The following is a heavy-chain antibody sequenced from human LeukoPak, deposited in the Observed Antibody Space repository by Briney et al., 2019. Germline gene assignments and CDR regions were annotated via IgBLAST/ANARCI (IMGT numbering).Heavy chain of an antibody. J-gene: IGHJ5*02. CDR2: INHSRST. V-gene: IGHV4-34*01. CDR1: GGSFSGYY. CDR3: ARGRRHIVVVVAATHNWFDP. D-gene: IGHD2-15*01. Sequence: SETLSLTCAVYGGSFSGYYWSWIRQPPGKGLEWIGEINHSRSTNYNPSLKSRVTISVDTSKNQFSLKLSSVTAADTAVYYCARGRRHIVVVVAATHNWFDPWGQGTLVTVSS.